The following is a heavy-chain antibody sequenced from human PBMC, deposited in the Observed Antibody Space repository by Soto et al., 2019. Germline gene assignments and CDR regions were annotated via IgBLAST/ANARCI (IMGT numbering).Heavy chain of an antibody. CDR2: IIPIFGTA. D-gene: IGHD6-19*01. V-gene: IGHV1-69*13. Sequence: GASVKVSCKASGGTFSSYAISWVRQAPGQGLEWMGGIIPIFGTANYAQKFQGRVTITADESTSTAYMELSSLRSEDTAVYYCARGGTAVAGPEYFQHWARAPWSPSPQ. J-gene: IGHJ1*01. CDR3: ARGGTAVAGPEYFQH. CDR1: GGTFSSYA.